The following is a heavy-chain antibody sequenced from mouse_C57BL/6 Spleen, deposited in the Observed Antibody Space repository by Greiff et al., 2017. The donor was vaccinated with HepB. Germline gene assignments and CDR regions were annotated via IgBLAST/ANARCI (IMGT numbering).Heavy chain of an antibody. Sequence: QLQQSGAELMKPGASVKLSCKATGYTFTGYWIEWVKQRPGHGLEWIGEIYPRSGNTYYNEKFKGKATLTADKSSSTAYMELRSLTSEDSAVYFCARQTASYAMDYWGQGTSVTVSS. CDR3: ARQTASYAMDY. CDR2: IYPRSGNT. D-gene: IGHD1-2*01. J-gene: IGHJ4*01. CDR1: GYTFTGYW. V-gene: IGHV1-9*01.